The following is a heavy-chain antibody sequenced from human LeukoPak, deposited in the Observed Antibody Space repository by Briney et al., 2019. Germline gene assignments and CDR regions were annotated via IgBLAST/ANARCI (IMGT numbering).Heavy chain of an antibody. V-gene: IGHV4-34*01. CDR1: GGSFSGYY. CDR3: ARGGRRTPYYFDY. D-gene: IGHD1-14*01. J-gene: IGHJ4*02. CDR2: INHSGST. Sequence: PSETLSLTCAVYGGSFSGYYWSWIRQPPGKGLEWIGEINHSGSTNYNPSLKSRVTISVGTSKNQFSLKLSSVTAADTAVYYWARGGRRTPYYFDYWGQGTLVTVSS.